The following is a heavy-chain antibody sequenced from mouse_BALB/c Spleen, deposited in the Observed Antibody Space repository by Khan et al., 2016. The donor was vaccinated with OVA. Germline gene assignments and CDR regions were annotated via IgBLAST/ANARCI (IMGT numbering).Heavy chain of an antibody. D-gene: IGHD1-1*01. CDR1: GYSFTGYF. V-gene: IGHV1-20*02. CDR3: ARKNGSDFDY. J-gene: IGHJ2*01. CDR2: INPHIGET. Sequence: VQLQQSGPELMKPGSSVKISCKASGYSFTGYFMNWVMQSHGKSLEWIGRINPHIGETFYNQKFKGKATLTVDESSSTVHMELRSRASEDSAVYYCARKNGSDFDYWGQGTTLTVSS.